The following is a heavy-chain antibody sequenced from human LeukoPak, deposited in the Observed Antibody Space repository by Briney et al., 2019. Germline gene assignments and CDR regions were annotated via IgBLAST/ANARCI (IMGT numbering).Heavy chain of an antibody. J-gene: IGHJ3*02. V-gene: IGHV3-23*01. CDR2: ISGSGGST. CDR1: GFTFSSYA. Sequence: GGSLRLSCAASGFTFSSYAMSWVRQAPGKGLEWVSAISGSGGSTYYADSVKGRFTISRDNSKNTLYLQMNSLRGEDTAVYYCAKGCSGGSCYLGAFDIWGQGTMVTVSS. D-gene: IGHD2-15*01. CDR3: AKGCSGGSCYLGAFDI.